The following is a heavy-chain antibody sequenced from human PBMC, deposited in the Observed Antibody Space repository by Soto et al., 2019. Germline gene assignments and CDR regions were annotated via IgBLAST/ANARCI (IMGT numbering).Heavy chain of an antibody. V-gene: IGHV1-2*02. CDR1: GFSFTGYY. Sequence: GASVKVSCKASGFSFTGYYIHWLRQAPGQGLEWMGWINAHSGGTEYAQKFQGRVTLTRDTSIATAYLTLTSLTSDDTALYYCAKDLTRQRGYWLDPWGRGTQVTVSS. D-gene: IGHD3-22*01. J-gene: IGHJ5*02. CDR2: INAHSGGT. CDR3: AKDLTRQRGYWLDP.